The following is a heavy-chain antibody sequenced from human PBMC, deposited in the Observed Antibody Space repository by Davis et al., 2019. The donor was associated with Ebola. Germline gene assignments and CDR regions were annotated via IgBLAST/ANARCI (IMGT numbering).Heavy chain of an antibody. CDR1: GYTFTGYY. D-gene: IGHD3-3*01. J-gene: IGHJ6*03. CDR3: ARRGVVKHYYYMDV. Sequence: ASVKVSCKASGYTFTGYYMHWMRQAPGQGLEWMGWINPNSGGTNYAQKFQGRVTMTRDTSISTAYMELSRLRSDDTAVYYCARRGVVKHYYYMDVWGKGTTVTVSS. CDR2: INPNSGGT. V-gene: IGHV1-2*02.